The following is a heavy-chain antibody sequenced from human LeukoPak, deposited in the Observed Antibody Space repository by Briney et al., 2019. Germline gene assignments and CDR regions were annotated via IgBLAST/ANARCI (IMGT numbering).Heavy chain of an antibody. Sequence: SVKVSCKASGGTFSNYAISWVRQAPGQGLEWMGGIIPIFGTANYAQKFQGRVTITADKSTSTAYMELSSLRSEDTAVYYCASAPPTYYDILTGAEYYFDYWGQGTLVTVSS. J-gene: IGHJ4*02. CDR3: ASAPPTYYDILTGAEYYFDY. CDR2: IIPIFGTA. V-gene: IGHV1-69*06. D-gene: IGHD3-9*01. CDR1: GGTFSNYA.